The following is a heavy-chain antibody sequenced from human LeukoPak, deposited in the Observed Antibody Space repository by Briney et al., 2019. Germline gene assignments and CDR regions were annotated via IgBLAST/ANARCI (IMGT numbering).Heavy chain of an antibody. J-gene: IGHJ4*02. CDR3: ARDQPALDY. Sequence: GVSVKVSCKASVFTFIGYYMHWVRQAPGQGLEWMGWINLNTGDTDYAPKFQGRVTMTRDTSITTAYMELSRLRYDDTAVYYCARDQPALDYWGRGTLVTVSS. CDR1: VFTFIGYY. V-gene: IGHV1-2*02. CDR2: INLNTGDT.